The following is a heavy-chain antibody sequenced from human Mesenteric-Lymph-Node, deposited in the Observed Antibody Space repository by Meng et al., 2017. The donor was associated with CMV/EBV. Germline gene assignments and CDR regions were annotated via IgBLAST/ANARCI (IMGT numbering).Heavy chain of an antibody. J-gene: IGHJ5*01. D-gene: IGHD2/OR15-2a*01. CDR3: TGAFHGNYFWDS. Sequence: GKDSGYSINAWWVGWVRQMPGTGLEWIGIIDVGDSSPKYSPSFQGQVTITADKSINTAYLQWSSLRASDTAVYYCTGAFHGNYFWDSWGQGALVTVSS. CDR1: GYSINAWW. CDR2: IDVGDSSP. V-gene: IGHV5-51*01.